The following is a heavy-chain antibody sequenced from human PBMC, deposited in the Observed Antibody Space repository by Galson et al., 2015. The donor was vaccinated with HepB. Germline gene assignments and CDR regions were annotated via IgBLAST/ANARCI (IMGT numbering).Heavy chain of an antibody. D-gene: IGHD1-1*01. CDR3: ARDPGISDNYYYFDC. CDR1: GFTFGSHA. Sequence: SLRLSCAASGFTFGSHAMNWVRQAPGQGLEWISFVSSSSNAIYYADSVRGRFTISRDNAKNSLHLQMSSLRDEDTAVYFCARDPGISDNYYYFDCWGQGTLVTVSS. CDR2: VSSSSNAI. V-gene: IGHV3-48*02. J-gene: IGHJ4*02.